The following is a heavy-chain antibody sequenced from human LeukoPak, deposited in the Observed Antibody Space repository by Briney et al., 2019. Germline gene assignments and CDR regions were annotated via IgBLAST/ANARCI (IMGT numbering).Heavy chain of an antibody. CDR3: ARGGLGYCSSTSCPGNPFDY. D-gene: IGHD2-2*01. CDR2: INWNGGST. Sequence: PGGSLRLSCAASGFTFDDYGMSWVRQAPGKGLEWVSGINWNGGSTGYADSVKGRFTISRDNAKNSLYLQMNSLRAEDTALYYCARGGLGYCSSTSCPGNPFDYWGQGTLVTVSS. CDR1: GFTFDDYG. V-gene: IGHV3-20*04. J-gene: IGHJ4*02.